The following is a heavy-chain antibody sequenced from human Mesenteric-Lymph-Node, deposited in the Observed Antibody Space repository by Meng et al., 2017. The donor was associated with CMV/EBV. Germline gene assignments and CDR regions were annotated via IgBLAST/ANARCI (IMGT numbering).Heavy chain of an antibody. V-gene: IGHV1-2*02. CDR1: GYMFSNYY. J-gene: IGHJ4*02. D-gene: IGHD4-17*01. Sequence: ASVKVSCKASGYMFSNYYVHWVRQAPGQGLEWMGIINPNNGFTNYAQKFQGRVTMTRDTSISTAYMELSRLRSDDTAVYYCARSDYDDPLDYWGQGTLVTVSS. CDR3: ARSDYDDPLDY. CDR2: INPNNGFT.